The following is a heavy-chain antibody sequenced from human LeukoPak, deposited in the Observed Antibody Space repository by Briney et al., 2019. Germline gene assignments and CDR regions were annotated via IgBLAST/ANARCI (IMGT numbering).Heavy chain of an antibody. V-gene: IGHV4-39*07. CDR2: IYYGGST. D-gene: IGHD6-13*01. CDR3: ARQTPYSSSWAPGNWFDP. Sequence: SETLSLTCTVSGGSISSSSYYWGWIRQPPGKGLEWIGSIYYGGSTYYNPSLKSRVTISVDTSKNQFSLKLSSVTAADTAVYYCARQTPYSSSWAPGNWFDPWGQGTLVTVSS. J-gene: IGHJ5*02. CDR1: GGSISSSSYY.